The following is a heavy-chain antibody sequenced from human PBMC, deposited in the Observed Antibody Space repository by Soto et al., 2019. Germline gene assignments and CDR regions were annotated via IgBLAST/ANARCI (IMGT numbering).Heavy chain of an antibody. Sequence: SVKVSCKASGGTFSKNTISWVRQAPGQGLEWMGGIMPVFGKANYAQKFQGRVTITADEYTRTAYMELSRLKSEDTAVYYCARQFDYDTSGYYYVYWGKGPLVTVSS. CDR2: IMPVFGKA. D-gene: IGHD3-22*01. V-gene: IGHV1-69*13. CDR1: GGTFSKNT. CDR3: ARQFDYDTSGYYYVY. J-gene: IGHJ4*02.